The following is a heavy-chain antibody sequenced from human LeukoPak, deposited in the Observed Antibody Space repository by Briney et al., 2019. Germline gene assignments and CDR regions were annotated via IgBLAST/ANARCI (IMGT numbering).Heavy chain of an antibody. CDR2: ILTTGST. CDR1: GAAINSGSYY. V-gene: IGHV4-61*02. Sequence: SQTLSLTCAVSGAAINSGSYYWTWIRQPAGKGLEWIGRILTTGSTNHNPSLKSRVTISLDPSKKHFSLNLTAVTAADTAVYYCARELVAPRPHNDYYFYMDVWGKGTTVTVSS. J-gene: IGHJ6*03. D-gene: IGHD5-12*01. CDR3: ARELVAPRPHNDYYFYMDV.